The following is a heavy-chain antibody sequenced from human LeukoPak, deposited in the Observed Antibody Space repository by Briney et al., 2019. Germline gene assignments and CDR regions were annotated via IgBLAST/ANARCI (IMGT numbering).Heavy chain of an antibody. J-gene: IGHJ4*02. Sequence: GESLKISCKGSGYIFTNYWIGWVRQMPGKGLEWMGIICPDDSDTRYSPSFQGQVTISVDKSISTAYLRWSSLKASDTAIYYCARQEGRYSSGWHVWGQGTLVTVSS. CDR2: ICPDDSDT. V-gene: IGHV5-51*01. CDR3: ARQEGRYSSGWHV. D-gene: IGHD6-19*01. CDR1: GYIFTNYW.